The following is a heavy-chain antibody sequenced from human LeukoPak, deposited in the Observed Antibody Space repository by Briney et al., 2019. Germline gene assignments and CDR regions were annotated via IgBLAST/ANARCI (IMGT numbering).Heavy chain of an antibody. CDR2: IYHSGST. CDR3: ARILTTVTSDAFDI. J-gene: IGHJ3*02. D-gene: IGHD4-17*01. V-gene: IGHV4-38-2*01. CDR1: GYSISSGYY. Sequence: PSETLSLTCAVSGYSISSGYYWGWIRQPPGKGLEWIGSIYHSGSTYYNPSLKSRVTISVDTSKNQFSLKLSSVTAADTAVYYCARILTTVTSDAFDIWGQGTMVTVSS.